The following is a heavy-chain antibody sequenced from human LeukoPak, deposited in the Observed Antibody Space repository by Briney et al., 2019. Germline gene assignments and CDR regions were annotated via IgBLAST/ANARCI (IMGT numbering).Heavy chain of an antibody. CDR2: IYYSGST. Sequence: KPSETLSLTCTVSGGSVSSGSYYWSWIRQPPGKGLEWIGYIYYSGSTNYNPSLKSRVTISVDTSKNQFSLKLSSVTAADTAVYYCARDRAVAGTSRFDPWGQGTLVTVSS. CDR1: GGSVSSGSYY. D-gene: IGHD6-19*01. V-gene: IGHV4-61*01. J-gene: IGHJ5*02. CDR3: ARDRAVAGTSRFDP.